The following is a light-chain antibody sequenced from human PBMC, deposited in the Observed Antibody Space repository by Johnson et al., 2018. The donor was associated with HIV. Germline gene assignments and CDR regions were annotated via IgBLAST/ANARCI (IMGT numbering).Light chain of an antibody. J-gene: IGLJ1*01. V-gene: IGLV1-51*01. Sequence: QSVLTQPPSVSAAPGQKVTISCSGNRSNIGDNFVSWYQHLPGTAPKLLVYDNSKRPSGIPDRFSATKSGTSATLGITGLQTGDEADYYCGTWDSSRSGYVFGTGTKVPVL. CDR2: DNS. CDR3: GTWDSSRSGYV. CDR1: RSNIGDNF.